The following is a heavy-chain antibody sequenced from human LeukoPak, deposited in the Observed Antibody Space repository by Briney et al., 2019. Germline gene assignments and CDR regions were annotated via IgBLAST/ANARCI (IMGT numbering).Heavy chain of an antibody. CDR1: GFTFTSYS. CDR2: ISGGGGST. D-gene: IGHD2-15*01. CDR3: AKAASSLSFNWFDP. V-gene: IGHV3-23*01. J-gene: IGHJ5*02. Sequence: PGGSLRLSCAASGFTFTSYSMNWVRQAPGKGLEWVSTISGGGGSTYYADSVKGRFTISRDNSKNTLYLQMNSLRAEDTAVYYCAKAASSLSFNWFDPWGQGTLVTVSS.